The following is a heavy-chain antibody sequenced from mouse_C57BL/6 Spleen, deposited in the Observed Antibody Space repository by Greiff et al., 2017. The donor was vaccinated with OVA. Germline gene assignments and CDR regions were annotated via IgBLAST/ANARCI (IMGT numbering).Heavy chain of an antibody. CDR2: IYPGSGST. D-gene: IGHD3-2*02. J-gene: IGHJ4*01. Sequence: VQLQQSGAELVKPGASVKMSCKASGYTFTSYWITWVKQRPGQGLEWIGDIYPGSGSTNYNEKFKSKATLTVDTSSSTAYMQLSSLTSEDSAVYYCARTAQARGAIDYWGQGTSVTVSS. CDR3: ARTAQARGAIDY. V-gene: IGHV1-55*01. CDR1: GYTFTSYW.